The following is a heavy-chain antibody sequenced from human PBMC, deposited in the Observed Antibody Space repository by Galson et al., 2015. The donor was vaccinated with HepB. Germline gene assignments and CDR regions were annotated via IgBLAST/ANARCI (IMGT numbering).Heavy chain of an antibody. V-gene: IGHV3-48*02. CDR1: GFTFSSYS. D-gene: IGHD3-22*01. Sequence: SLRLSCAASGFTFSSYSMNWVRQAPGRGLEWVSYISSSSSTMYYADSVKGRFTISRDNAKNSLYLQMNSLRDEDTAVYSCARGGWDYYDSIGLFDYWGQGTLVTVSS. CDR3: ARGGWDYYDSIGLFDY. CDR2: ISSSSSTM. J-gene: IGHJ4*02.